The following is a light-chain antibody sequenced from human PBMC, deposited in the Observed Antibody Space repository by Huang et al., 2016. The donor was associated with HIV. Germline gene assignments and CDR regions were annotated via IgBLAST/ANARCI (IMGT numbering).Light chain of an antibody. CDR1: RSVGNN. Sequence: IVMTQSPATLSVSPGERATLSCRASRSVGNNLAWYQQKVGQAPRLLIYGASTRATGSAARFRGSGSGTDFTLTISSLQSEDFAVYYCQQYNDWPPWYTFGQGTKLEIK. J-gene: IGKJ2*01. V-gene: IGKV3-15*01. CDR2: GAS. CDR3: QQYNDWPPWYT.